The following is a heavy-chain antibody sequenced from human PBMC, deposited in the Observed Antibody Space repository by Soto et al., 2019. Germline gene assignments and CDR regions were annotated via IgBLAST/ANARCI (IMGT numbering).Heavy chain of an antibody. CDR3: ASLNNGSSGVGRIDV. J-gene: IGHJ6*02. CDR2: IMPLYAKP. V-gene: IGHV1-69*01. CDR1: GGTFNTYT. Sequence: QVQLVQSGAEVKKPGSSVKVSCKASGGTFNTYTISWVRQVPGQGLEWMGGIMPLYAKPTYAQPFLGRLTIAAAEHTVTVYMELGSLRSEDTAFFSCASLNNGSSGVGRIDVWGRGPAVSVSS. D-gene: IGHD1-26*01.